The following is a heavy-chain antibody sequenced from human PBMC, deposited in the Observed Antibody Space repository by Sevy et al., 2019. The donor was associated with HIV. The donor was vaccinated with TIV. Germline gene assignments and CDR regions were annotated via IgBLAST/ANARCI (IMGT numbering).Heavy chain of an antibody. D-gene: IGHD2-21*02. V-gene: IGHV4-59*01. CDR2: IYYTGKT. J-gene: IGHJ3*01. Sequence: SETLSLTCTVSGGSISTYYWSWIRQPPGKGLQWIGYIYYTGKTNYNPSLQTPVTMSIDTSKNQFSLRLSSVTSADTAWYYCARLSRNNVVVTGVRRDGFDVWGQGTMVTVSS. CDR1: GGSISTYY. CDR3: ARLSRNNVVVTGVRRDGFDV.